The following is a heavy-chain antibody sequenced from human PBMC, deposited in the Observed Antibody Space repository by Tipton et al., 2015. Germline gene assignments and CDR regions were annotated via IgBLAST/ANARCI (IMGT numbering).Heavy chain of an antibody. CDR3: ARRFSHSSSWTFDY. CDR1: GGSISSSNW. V-gene: IGHV4-4*02. J-gene: IGHJ4*02. CDR2: IYHSGNT. Sequence: TLSLTCAVSGGSISSSNWWSWVRQPPGKKLEWIGEIYHSGNTNYNPSLKSRVTISVDKSKNQFSLKLSSVTAADTAVYYCARRFSHSSSWTFDYWGQGTLVTVSS. D-gene: IGHD6-13*01.